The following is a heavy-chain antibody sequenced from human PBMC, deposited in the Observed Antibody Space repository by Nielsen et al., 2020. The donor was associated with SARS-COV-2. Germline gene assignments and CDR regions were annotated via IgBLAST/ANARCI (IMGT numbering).Heavy chain of an antibody. D-gene: IGHD1-7*01. J-gene: IGHJ4*02. CDR1: GFTFISYG. CDR2: ISYDGSNK. CDR3: AKDVAGTKEV. Sequence: GGSLRLSCAASGFTFISYGMHWVRPPPGKVLDWLAVISYDGSNKYYADSVKGRFTISRDNSKNTLYLQMNRQRAEDTAVYYCAKDVAGTKEVWGQGTLVNVSS. V-gene: IGHV3-30*18.